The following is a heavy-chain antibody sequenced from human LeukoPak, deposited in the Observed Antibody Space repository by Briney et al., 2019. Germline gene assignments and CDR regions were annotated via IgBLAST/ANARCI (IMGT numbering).Heavy chain of an antibody. V-gene: IGHV4-59*01. CDR1: GGSISSYY. Sequence: PSETLSLTCTVSGGSISSYYWSWIRQPPGKALEWIGYICYSGSTTYNPSLKSRVTISLDTSKNQVSLKLTSVTAADTAVYYCAKSKSGTTVYDFDIWGQGTMVTVFS. CDR3: AKSKSGTTVYDFDI. CDR2: ICYSGST. D-gene: IGHD1-1*01. J-gene: IGHJ3*02.